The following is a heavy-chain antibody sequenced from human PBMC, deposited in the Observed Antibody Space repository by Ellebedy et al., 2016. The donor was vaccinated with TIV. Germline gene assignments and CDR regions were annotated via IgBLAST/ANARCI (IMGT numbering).Heavy chain of an antibody. Sequence: GESLKIXCAASGITFSSYSMNWVRQAPGKGLEWVSYISSSGMTIYYADSVKGRFTISRDNAKNSLYLQLNSLRTEDTAVYYCARDSASYLRFSYTDYWGRGTLIAVSS. CDR1: GITFSSYS. D-gene: IGHD2/OR15-2a*01. CDR2: ISSSGMTI. CDR3: ARDSASYLRFSYTDY. V-gene: IGHV3-48*04. J-gene: IGHJ4*02.